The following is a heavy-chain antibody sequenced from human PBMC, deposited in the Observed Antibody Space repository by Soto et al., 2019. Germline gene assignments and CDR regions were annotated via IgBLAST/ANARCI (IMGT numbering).Heavy chain of an antibody. D-gene: IGHD1-26*01. CDR2: ISGSGSNT. Sequence: EVQLLESGGGLVQPGGSLRLSCAASGFTFSTYAMSWVRQAPGKGLEWVSAISGSGSNTYYADSVKGRFTISRDDSKSTLHLQMNSLRAEDTAVYYCARDPSHSYYTLFYYFDYWGQGTLVTVSS. V-gene: IGHV3-23*01. CDR3: ARDPSHSYYTLFYYFDY. J-gene: IGHJ4*02. CDR1: GFTFSTYA.